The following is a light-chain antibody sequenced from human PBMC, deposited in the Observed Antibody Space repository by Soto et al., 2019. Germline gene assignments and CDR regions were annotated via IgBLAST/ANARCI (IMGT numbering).Light chain of an antibody. CDR3: QQYNNWPGRT. V-gene: IGKV3-15*01. CDR1: QSVSSN. J-gene: IGKJ1*01. CDR2: GVS. Sequence: EIVMTQSPATLSVSPGERATLSCRASQSVSSNLAWYQQKPGQAPRLLIYGVSTRATGIPARFSGSGSGTEFPLTISSLQSEDFAVYYRQQYNNWPGRTFGQGTKVEIK.